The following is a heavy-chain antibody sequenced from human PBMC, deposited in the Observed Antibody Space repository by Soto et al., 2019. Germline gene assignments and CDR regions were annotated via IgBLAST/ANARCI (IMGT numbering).Heavy chain of an antibody. CDR3: AKECAVRVEGHYYYYYMDV. V-gene: IGHV3-23*01. J-gene: IGHJ6*03. CDR2: ISGSGGST. D-gene: IGHD3-10*01. CDR1: GFTFSSYA. Sequence: EVQLLESGGGLVQPGGSLRLSCAASGFTFSSYAMSWVRQAPGKGLEWVSAISGSGGSTYYADSVKGRFTISRDNSKNTLYLQMNSLRAEDTAVYYCAKECAVRVEGHYYYYYMDVWGKGTTVTVSS.